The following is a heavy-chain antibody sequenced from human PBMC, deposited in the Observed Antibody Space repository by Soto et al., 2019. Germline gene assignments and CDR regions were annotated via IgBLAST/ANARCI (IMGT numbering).Heavy chain of an antibody. CDR3: ARDRDGSGTSDY. Sequence: QVQLQESGPGLVKPSQTLSLTCTVSGGSISSGGFYWSWIRQHPGKGLEWIGYMSYIGSTYYNPSLKSRVTISVDTSKNQFSLKLSSVTAADTAVYDCARDRDGSGTSDYGGQGTLVTVSS. V-gene: IGHV4-31*03. CDR1: GGSISSGGFY. CDR2: MSYIGST. J-gene: IGHJ4*02. D-gene: IGHD3-10*01.